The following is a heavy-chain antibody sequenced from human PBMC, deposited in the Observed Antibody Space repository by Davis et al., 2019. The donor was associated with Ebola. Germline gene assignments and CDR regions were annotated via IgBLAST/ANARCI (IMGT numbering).Heavy chain of an antibody. Sequence: GESLKISCAASGFTFDDYTMHWVRQAPGKGLEWVSLISWDGGSTYYADSVKGRFTISRDNAKSSLYLQMNSLRAEDTAVYYCAKESYYYGSGSYYFDYWGQGTLVTVSS. J-gene: IGHJ4*02. CDR3: AKESYYYGSGSYYFDY. CDR1: GFTFDDYT. D-gene: IGHD3-10*01. V-gene: IGHV3-43*01. CDR2: ISWDGGST.